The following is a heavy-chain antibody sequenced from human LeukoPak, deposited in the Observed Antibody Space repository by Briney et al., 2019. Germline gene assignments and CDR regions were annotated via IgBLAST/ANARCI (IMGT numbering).Heavy chain of an antibody. Sequence: SETLSLTCAVSGGSITSYYWSWIRQPAGKGLEWIGRIYTSGTTNYNPSLKSRVTMSVDTSKNQFSLKVNSVTAADTAVYYCAREDHGGSCVDYWGQGTLVTVSS. D-gene: IGHD2-15*01. J-gene: IGHJ4*02. V-gene: IGHV4-4*07. CDR1: GGSITSYY. CDR3: AREDHGGSCVDY. CDR2: IYTSGTT.